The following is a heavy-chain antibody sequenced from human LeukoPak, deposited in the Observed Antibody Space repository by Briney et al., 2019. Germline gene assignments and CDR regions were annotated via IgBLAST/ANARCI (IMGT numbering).Heavy chain of an antibody. Sequence: GESLKISCKGSGCSFTSYWIGWVRQMPGKGLEWMGIIYPGDSDTRYSPSFQGQVTISADKSISTAYLQWSSLKASDTAMYYCARQTSTHYYDSSGPVDYWGQGTLVTVSS. D-gene: IGHD3-22*01. CDR3: ARQTSTHYYDSSGPVDY. CDR2: IYPGDSDT. V-gene: IGHV5-51*01. CDR1: GCSFTSYW. J-gene: IGHJ4*02.